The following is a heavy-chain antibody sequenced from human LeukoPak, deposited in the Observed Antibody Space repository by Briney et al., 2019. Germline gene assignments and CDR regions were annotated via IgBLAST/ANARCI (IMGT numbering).Heavy chain of an antibody. J-gene: IGHJ5*02. CDR2: INAGNGNT. CDR1: GYSFTSYA. Sequence: ASVKVSCKAFGYSFTSYAIYWVRQAPGQRLEWMGWINAGNGNTKYSQKFQGRVTITRDTSASTAYMELSSLRSEDTAVYYCARGTYSSSLGWFDPWGQGTLVTVSS. CDR3: ARGTYSSSLGWFDP. V-gene: IGHV1-3*01. D-gene: IGHD6-6*01.